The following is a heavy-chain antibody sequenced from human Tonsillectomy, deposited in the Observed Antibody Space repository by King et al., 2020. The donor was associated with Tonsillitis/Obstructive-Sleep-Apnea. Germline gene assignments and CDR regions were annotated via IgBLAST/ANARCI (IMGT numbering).Heavy chain of an antibody. CDR2: INHGGST. CDR1: SGSFSAYY. J-gene: IGHJ4*02. CDR3: ARGDLLTGYYASTDFDY. Sequence: VQLQQWGAGLLKPSETLSLTCAVYSGSFSAYYWSWIRQPPGKGLEWIGEINHGGSTKYNPSLKSRVIISLDSSKNQFSLKLSSVTAADTAVYYCARGDLLTGYYASTDFDYWGQGTLVTVSA. D-gene: IGHD3-9*01. V-gene: IGHV4-34*01.